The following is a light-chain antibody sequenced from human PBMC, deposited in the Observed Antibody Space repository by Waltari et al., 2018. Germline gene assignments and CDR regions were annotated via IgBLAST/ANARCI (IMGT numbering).Light chain of an antibody. J-gene: IGLJ2*01. V-gene: IGLV1-51*01. Sequence: QSVLTQPPSVSAAPGQKVTISCSGSSFHIGNHYVSWYQQLPVTAPKLLIYDNNKRPSGIPDRFSGSKSGTSATLGITGLQTGDEADYYCGTWDSSLSAVVFGGGTKLTVL. CDR2: DNN. CDR3: GTWDSSLSAVV. CDR1: SFHIGNHY.